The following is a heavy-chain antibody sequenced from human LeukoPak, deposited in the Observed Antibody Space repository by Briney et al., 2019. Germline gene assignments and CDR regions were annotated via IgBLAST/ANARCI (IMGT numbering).Heavy chain of an antibody. Sequence: ASVKVSCKVSGYTLTELSIHWVRQAPGKGLEWMGGFDPEDGETIYAQKFQGRVTMTEDTSTDTAYMELSSLRSEDTAVYYCATDPLNVVVPAATKFYGMDVWGQGTTVTVSS. J-gene: IGHJ6*02. D-gene: IGHD2-2*01. V-gene: IGHV1-24*01. CDR3: ATDPLNVVVPAATKFYGMDV. CDR2: FDPEDGET. CDR1: GYTLTELS.